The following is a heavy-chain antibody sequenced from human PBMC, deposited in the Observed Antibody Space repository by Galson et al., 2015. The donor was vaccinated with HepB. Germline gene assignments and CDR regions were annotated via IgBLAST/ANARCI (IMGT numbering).Heavy chain of an antibody. CDR2: ISSSSSSI. CDR3: ARGGSYSSLDY. CDR1: GFTFSSYS. J-gene: IGHJ4*02. V-gene: IGHV3-21*01. Sequence: SLRLSCAASGFTFSSYSMNWVRQAPGKGLEWVSSISSSSSSIYYADSVKGRFTISRDNAKNSLHLQMNSLRAGDTAVYYCARGGSYSSLDYWGQGTLVTVSS. D-gene: IGHD6-13*01.